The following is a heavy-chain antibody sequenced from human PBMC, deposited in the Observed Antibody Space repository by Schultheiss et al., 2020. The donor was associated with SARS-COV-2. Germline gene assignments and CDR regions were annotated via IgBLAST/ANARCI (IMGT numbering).Heavy chain of an antibody. J-gene: IGHJ3*02. D-gene: IGHD6-6*01. Sequence: GGSLRLSCAASGFTVSSNYMSWVRQAPGKGLEWVSVIYSGGSTYYADSVKGRFTISRDNSKNTLYLQMNSLRAEDTAVYYCAREARSIAASDAFDIWGQGTMVTVSS. CDR2: IYSGGST. CDR3: AREARSIAASDAFDI. CDR1: GFTVSSNY. V-gene: IGHV3-66*01.